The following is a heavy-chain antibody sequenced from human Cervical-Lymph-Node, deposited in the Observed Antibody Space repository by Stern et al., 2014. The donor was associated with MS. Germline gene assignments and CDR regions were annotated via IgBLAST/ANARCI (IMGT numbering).Heavy chain of an antibody. D-gene: IGHD6-19*01. Sequence: VQLVESGPGLVKPSGTLSLTCAVSGGSISSSHWWSWVRQPPRKGLERSGAIYHSGSTNYNPSLKGRVTITVDKAKNQFALKLSSVSAADTAVYYCARRRGVDSSGWYGGGYWGQGTLVTVSS. J-gene: IGHJ4*02. V-gene: IGHV4-4*02. CDR2: IYHSGST. CDR3: ARRRGVDSSGWYGGGY. CDR1: GGSISSSHW.